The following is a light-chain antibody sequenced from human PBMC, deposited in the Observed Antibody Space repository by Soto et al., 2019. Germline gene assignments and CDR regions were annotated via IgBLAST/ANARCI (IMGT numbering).Light chain of an antibody. CDR1: KLGDKY. CDR3: QAWASSTGV. Sequence: SYELTQPPSVSVSPGQTASITCAGDKLGDKYAFWYQQKPGQSPVLVIYQDSKRPSGIPERFSASNSANTATLTTSGPQDKDDADYYRQAWASSTGVFGTGTKVTVL. V-gene: IGLV3-1*01. J-gene: IGLJ1*01. CDR2: QDS.